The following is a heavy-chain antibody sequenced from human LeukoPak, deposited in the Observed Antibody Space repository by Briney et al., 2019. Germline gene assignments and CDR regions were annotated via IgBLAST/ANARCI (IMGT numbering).Heavy chain of an antibody. Sequence: PGGSLRLSCAASGFTFSTYSMTWVRQAPGKGLEWVANIKQDGREKYYVDSVKGRFTISRDNAKNSLYLQMNSLRAEDTAMYYCARRIIADSYDAFDIWGQGTMVTVSS. V-gene: IGHV3-7*03. CDR2: IKQDGREK. J-gene: IGHJ3*02. D-gene: IGHD6-13*01. CDR1: GFTFSTYS. CDR3: ARRIIADSYDAFDI.